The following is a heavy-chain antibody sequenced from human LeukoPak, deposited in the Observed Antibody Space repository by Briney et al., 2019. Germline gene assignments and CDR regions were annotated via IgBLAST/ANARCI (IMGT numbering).Heavy chain of an antibody. Sequence: GGSLRLSCAASGFTFSSYSMNWVRQAPGKGLEWVSSISSSSSYIYYADSVKGRFTSSRDNAKNSLYLQINSLRAEDTAGYYCARVGLWFGDGRYYMDVWGKGTTVTVSS. V-gene: IGHV3-21*01. CDR1: GFTFSSYS. J-gene: IGHJ6*03. D-gene: IGHD3-10*01. CDR3: ARVGLWFGDGRYYMDV. CDR2: ISSSSSYI.